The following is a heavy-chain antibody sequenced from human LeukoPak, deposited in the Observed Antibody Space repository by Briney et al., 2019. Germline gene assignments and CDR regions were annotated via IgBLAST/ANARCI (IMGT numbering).Heavy chain of an antibody. J-gene: IGHJ4*02. D-gene: IGHD1-26*01. Sequence: GGSLRLSCAASGFAFNNYAMTWVRQAPGKGLEWVSNINDNGGQRHYSDSVKGRFTISRDNSKNTLFLQMDSLRAEDTAVYYCAKTQWKVGATDYFDYWGQGILVTVSS. CDR2: INDNGGQR. CDR1: GFAFNNYA. CDR3: AKTQWKVGATDYFDY. V-gene: IGHV3-23*01.